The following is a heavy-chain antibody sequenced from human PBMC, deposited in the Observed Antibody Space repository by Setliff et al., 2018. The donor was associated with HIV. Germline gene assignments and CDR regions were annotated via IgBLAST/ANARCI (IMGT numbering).Heavy chain of an antibody. CDR1: GDTFNSHA. Sequence: SVKVSCKASGDTFNSHAISWVRQAPGQGLEWMGGIIPIFGTPNYAQKFKGRLTITADESTSTVYMELSSLRSEDTAVYYCASDSRDIVVVIAPEPEPYYYYGMDVWGEGTTVTVAS. CDR2: IIPIFGTP. CDR3: ASDSRDIVVVIAPEPEPYYYYGMDV. V-gene: IGHV1-69*13. D-gene: IGHD2-15*01. J-gene: IGHJ6*04.